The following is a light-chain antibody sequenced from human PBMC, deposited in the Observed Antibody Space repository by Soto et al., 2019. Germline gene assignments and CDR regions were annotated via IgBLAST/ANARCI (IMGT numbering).Light chain of an antibody. CDR3: QQSNPYSRP. J-gene: IGKJ1*01. CDR1: QSVSRD. CDR2: GAS. V-gene: IGKV3-15*01. Sequence: IVLTHSASTLSVPPGERATLPCRASQSVSRDLAWYQQKPGQAPRLLIYGASTRAPSIPARFSGSGSGTDFTLTISSLQPDDLAIYYCQQSNPYSRPFGQGTKVDI.